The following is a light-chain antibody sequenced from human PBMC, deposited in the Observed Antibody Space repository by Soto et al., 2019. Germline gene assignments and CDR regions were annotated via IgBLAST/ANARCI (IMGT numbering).Light chain of an antibody. Sequence: DIQMTQSPSSLSASVGDRVTITCRASQSISSYLAWYQQKPGKAPKLLIYAASTLQSGVPSRFSGSGSGTDFTLTISCLQSEDFATYYCQQYYSYPRTFGKGTKVDIK. J-gene: IGKJ2*01. CDR1: QSISSY. CDR3: QQYYSYPRT. CDR2: AAS. V-gene: IGKV1-9*01.